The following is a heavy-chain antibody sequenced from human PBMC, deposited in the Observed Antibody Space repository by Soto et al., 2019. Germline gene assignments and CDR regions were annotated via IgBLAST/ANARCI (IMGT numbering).Heavy chain of an antibody. CDR1: GGTFSSYA. Sequence: SVKVSCKASGGTFSSYAISWVRQAPGQGLEWMGGIIPIFGTANYAQKFQGRVTITADKSTSTAYMELSSLRSEDTAVYYCARGRGWLQLGGYYFDYWGQGTLVTVS. CDR2: IIPIFGTA. CDR3: ARGRGWLQLGGYYFDY. V-gene: IGHV1-69*06. J-gene: IGHJ4*02. D-gene: IGHD1-1*01.